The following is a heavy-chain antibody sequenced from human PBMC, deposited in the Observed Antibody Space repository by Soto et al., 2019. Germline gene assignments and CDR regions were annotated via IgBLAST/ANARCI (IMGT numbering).Heavy chain of an antibody. CDR2: INHSGST. CDR1: GGSLSGHY. D-gene: IGHD3-10*02. J-gene: IGHJ5*02. CDR3: ARGTLFPYRTFDP. Sequence: QVQLQQWGAGLLKPSETLSLTCAVYGGSLSGHYWSWICHPPGKGLEWIGEINHSGSTTYNPSLKSRITISVDTSKNQFSLKLSSVTAADTSVYYCARGTLFPYRTFDPWGQGTLVTVSS. V-gene: IGHV4-34*02.